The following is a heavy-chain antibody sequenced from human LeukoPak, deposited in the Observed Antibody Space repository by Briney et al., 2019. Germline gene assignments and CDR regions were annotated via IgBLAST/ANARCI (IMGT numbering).Heavy chain of an antibody. J-gene: IGHJ4*02. Sequence: QPGGSLRLSCAASGFTVSSNYMSWVRQAPGKGLEWVSVIYSGGSTYYADSVKGRFTISRDNSKNTLYLQMNSLRAEDTAVYYCASLRIQLWLRAPTDYWGQGTLVTVSS. CDR2: IYSGGST. CDR3: ASLRIQLWLRAPTDY. CDR1: GFTVSSNY. V-gene: IGHV3-53*01. D-gene: IGHD5-18*01.